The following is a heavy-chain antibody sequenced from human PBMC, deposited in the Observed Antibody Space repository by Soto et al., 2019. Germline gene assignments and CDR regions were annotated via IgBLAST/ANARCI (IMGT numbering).Heavy chain of an antibody. CDR3: AKDPYSSGWYDYFDY. CDR1: GFTFSSYA. Sequence: GGSLRLSCAASGFTFSSYAMSWVRQAPGKGLEWVSAISGSGGSTYYADSVKGRFTISRDNSKNTLYLQMNSLRAEDTAVYYCAKDPYSSGWYDYFDYWGQGTLVTVSS. D-gene: IGHD6-19*01. V-gene: IGHV3-23*01. J-gene: IGHJ4*02. CDR2: ISGSGGST.